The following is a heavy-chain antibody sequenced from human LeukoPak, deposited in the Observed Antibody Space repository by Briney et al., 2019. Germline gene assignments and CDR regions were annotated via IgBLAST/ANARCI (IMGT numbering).Heavy chain of an antibody. V-gene: IGHV4-61*02. J-gene: IGHJ6*03. CDR2: IYTSGST. Sequence: SETLSLTCTVSGGSISSGSYYWSWIRQPAGKGLEWIGRIYTSGSTNYNPSLKSRVTISVDTSKNQFSLKLSSVTAADTAVYYCARTTEGGYSYGSFYYYYMDVWGKGATVTISS. CDR1: GGSISSGSYY. CDR3: ARTTEGGYSYGSFYYYYMDV. D-gene: IGHD5-18*01.